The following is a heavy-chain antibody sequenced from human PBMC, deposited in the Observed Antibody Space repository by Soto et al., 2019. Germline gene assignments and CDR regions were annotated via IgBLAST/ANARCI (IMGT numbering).Heavy chain of an antibody. CDR3: AREVRGMVRGIITNYYYYMDV. V-gene: IGHV4-31*03. Sequence: SETLSLTCTVSGGSISSGGYYWSWIRQHPGKGLEWIGYIYYSGSTYYNPSLKSRVTISVDTSKNQFSLKLSSVTAADTAVYYCAREVRGMVRGIITNYYYYMDVWGKGTKVTVSS. J-gene: IGHJ6*03. CDR2: IYYSGST. CDR1: GGSISSGGYY. D-gene: IGHD3-10*01.